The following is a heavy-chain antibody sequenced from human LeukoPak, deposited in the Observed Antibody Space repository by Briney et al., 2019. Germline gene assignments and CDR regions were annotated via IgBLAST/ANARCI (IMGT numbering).Heavy chain of an antibody. CDR3: ARDNYYSIDY. D-gene: IGHD1-26*01. CDR1: GFTFSSYS. Sequence: KPGGSLRLSCAASGFTFSSYSMNWVRQAPGKGLEWVSYISSSSSTIYYADSVKGRFTISRDNAKNSLYLQMNSLRAEDTAVYYCARDNYYSIDYWGQGTLVTVSS. V-gene: IGHV3-48*01. CDR2: ISSSSSTI. J-gene: IGHJ4*02.